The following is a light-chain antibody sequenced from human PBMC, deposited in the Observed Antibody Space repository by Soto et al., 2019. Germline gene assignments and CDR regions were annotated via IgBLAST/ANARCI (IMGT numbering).Light chain of an antibody. CDR3: QQSYSAPPT. CDR1: QNINTY. CDR2: AAS. V-gene: IGKV1-39*01. Sequence: DIQMTQSPSSLSASVGDRVTITCRASQNINTYLNWSQQKPGKAPKLLIYAASSLQSGVTSRFGGSGSGTDFTLTISSLQPEDFATYYCQQSYSAPPTFGGGTKVEIK. J-gene: IGKJ4*01.